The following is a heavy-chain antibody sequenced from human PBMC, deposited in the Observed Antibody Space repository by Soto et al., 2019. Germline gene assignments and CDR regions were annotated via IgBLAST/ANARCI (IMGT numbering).Heavy chain of an antibody. CDR3: TTDSYITSIIVRFDY. V-gene: IGHV3-15*07. J-gene: IGHJ4*01. D-gene: IGHD3-22*01. Sequence: GGSLRLSCAASGFTFSDAWINWVRQAPGKGLEWVGRVKSKNDGGTTDFAAPVKGRFAISRDDSKNMVYLEMNSLQTEDTAIYYCTTDSYITSIIVRFDYWGHGTLVTVSS. CDR1: GFTFSDAW. CDR2: VKSKNDGGTT.